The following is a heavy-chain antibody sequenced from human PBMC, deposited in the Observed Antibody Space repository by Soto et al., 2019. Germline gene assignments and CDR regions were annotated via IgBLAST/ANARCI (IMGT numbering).Heavy chain of an antibody. CDR2: IYYSGRT. CDR1: GGSISSGGYY. D-gene: IGHD3-22*01. V-gene: IGHV4-31*03. Sequence: QVQLQESGPGLVMPSQTLSLTCTVSGGSISSGGYYWRWIRPHPGKGLEWIGYIYYSGRTYYNPSPERRVIISLATAKNQFSLRLTAVSAADTAVSYWAGHRAERSAYYYFDYWGQGTLVTFSS. J-gene: IGHJ4*02. CDR3: AGHRAERSAYYYFDY.